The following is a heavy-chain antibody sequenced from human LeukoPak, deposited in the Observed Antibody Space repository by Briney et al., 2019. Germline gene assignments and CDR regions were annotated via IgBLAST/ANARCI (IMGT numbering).Heavy chain of an antibody. CDR2: INPNSGGT. V-gene: IGHV1-2*02. CDR1: GYTFTGYY. CDR3: ARELEVRAAMGYYYGMDV. Sequence: GASVKVSCKASGYTFTGYYMHWVRQAPGQGREWMGWINPNSGGTNYAQKFQSRVTMTRDTSISTAYMELSRLRSDDTAVYYCARELEVRAAMGYYYGMDVWGQGTTVTVSS. D-gene: IGHD2-2*01. J-gene: IGHJ6*02.